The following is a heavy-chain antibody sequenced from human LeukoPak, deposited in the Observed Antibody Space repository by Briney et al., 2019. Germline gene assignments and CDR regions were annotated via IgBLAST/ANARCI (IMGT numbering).Heavy chain of an antibody. CDR1: GYTFTGYY. CDR3: AREEVHDPTGCYYYGMDV. J-gene: IGHJ6*02. Sequence: ASVKVSCKASGYTFTGYYMHWVRQAPGQGLEWMGWINPNSGGTNYAQKFQGRVTMTRDTSISTAYMELSRLRSDDTAVYYCAREEVHDPTGCYYYGMDVWGQGTTVTVSS. D-gene: IGHD1-1*01. CDR2: INPNSGGT. V-gene: IGHV1-2*02.